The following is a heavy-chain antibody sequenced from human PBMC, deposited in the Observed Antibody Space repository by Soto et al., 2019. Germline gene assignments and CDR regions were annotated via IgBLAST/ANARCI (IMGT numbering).Heavy chain of an antibody. CDR2: ISNSGGLT. CDR1: GFTFSSFA. V-gene: IGHV3-23*01. J-gene: IGHJ4*02. D-gene: IGHD6-19*01. Sequence: EVQLLESGGALVQPGGSLRLSCAASGFTFSSFAMYWVRQAPGKGLQWLSLISNSGGLTYYADSVKGRFTISRDNSKNTLYLQMKSLRADDTVVYFCAKDAPWLVRNSDYWGQGTQVTVSS. CDR3: AKDAPWLVRNSDY.